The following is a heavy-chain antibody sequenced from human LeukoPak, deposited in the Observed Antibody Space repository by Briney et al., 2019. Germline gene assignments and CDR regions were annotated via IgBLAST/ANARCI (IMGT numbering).Heavy chain of an antibody. CDR2: ISAYNGNT. V-gene: IGHV1-18*01. CDR1: GYTFTSYG. D-gene: IGHD4-17*01. Sequence: ASVKVSCKASGYTFTSYGISWVRQAPGRGLEWMGWISAYNGNTNYAQKLQGRVTMTTDTSTSTAYMELRSLRSDDTAVYYCARDLSTVSYNWFDPWGQGTLVTVSS. CDR3: ARDLSTVSYNWFDP. J-gene: IGHJ5*02.